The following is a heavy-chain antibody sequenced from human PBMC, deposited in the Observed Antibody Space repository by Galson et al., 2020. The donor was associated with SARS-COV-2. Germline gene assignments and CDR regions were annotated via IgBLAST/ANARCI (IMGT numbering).Heavy chain of an antibody. V-gene: IGHV4-31*03. Sequence: SETLSLTCTVSGGSISSGGYYWSWIRQHPGKGLEWIGYIYYSGSTYYNPSLKSRVTISVDTSKNQFSLKLSSVTAADTAVYYCARVSADIVATPDCSGGSCYLFDYWGQGTLVTVSS. D-gene: IGHD2-15*01. J-gene: IGHJ4*02. CDR1: GGSISSGGYY. CDR2: IYYSGST. CDR3: ARVSADIVATPDCSGGSCYLFDY.